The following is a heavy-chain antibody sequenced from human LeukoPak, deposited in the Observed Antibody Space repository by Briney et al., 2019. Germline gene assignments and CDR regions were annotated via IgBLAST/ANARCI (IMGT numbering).Heavy chain of an antibody. CDR2: IKQDGSEK. J-gene: IGHJ3*02. CDR3: ARQGWWEPHDAFDI. V-gene: IGHV3-7*01. CDR1: GFTFSSYW. Sequence: GGSLRLSCAASGFTFSSYWMSWVRQAPGKGLEWVANIKQDGSEKYYVDSVKGRFTISRDNAKNSLYLQMNSLRAEDTAVYYRARQGWWEPHDAFDIWGQGTMVTVSS. D-gene: IGHD1-26*01.